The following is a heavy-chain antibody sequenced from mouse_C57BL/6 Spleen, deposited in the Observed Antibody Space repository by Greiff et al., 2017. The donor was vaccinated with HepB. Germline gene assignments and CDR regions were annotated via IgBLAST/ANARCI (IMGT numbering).Heavy chain of an antibody. CDR1: GYTFTSYG. Sequence: QVHVKQSGAELARPGASVKLSCKASGYTFTSYGISWVKQRTGQGLEWIGEIYPRSGNTYYNEKFKGKATLTADKSSSTAYMELRSLTSEDSAVYFCARSGDYDGRFDYWGQGTTLTVSS. CDR2: IYPRSGNT. D-gene: IGHD2-4*01. V-gene: IGHV1-81*01. J-gene: IGHJ2*01. CDR3: ARSGDYDGRFDY.